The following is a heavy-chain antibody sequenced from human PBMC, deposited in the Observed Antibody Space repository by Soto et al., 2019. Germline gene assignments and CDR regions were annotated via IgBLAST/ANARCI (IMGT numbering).Heavy chain of an antibody. CDR2: ISGSGGST. J-gene: IGHJ4*02. CDR3: AKDLRGYSYGYDY. V-gene: IGHV3-23*01. CDR1: GFTFSSYA. Sequence: EVQLLESGGGLVQPGGSLRLSCAASGFTFSSYAMSWVRQAPGKGLEWVSAISGSGGSTYYADSVKGRFTISRDNSKNTLYLQMNILRAEDTAVYYCAKDLRGYSYGYDYWGQGTLVTVSS. D-gene: IGHD5-18*01.